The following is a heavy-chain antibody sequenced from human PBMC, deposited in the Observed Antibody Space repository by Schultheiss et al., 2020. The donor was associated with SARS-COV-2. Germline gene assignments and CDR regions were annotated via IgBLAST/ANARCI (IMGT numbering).Heavy chain of an antibody. CDR3: ARADDSSRYSYYFDY. Sequence: SETLSLTCTVSGGSISSYYWSWIRQPPGKGLEWIGEINHSGSTNYNPSLQSRVTISVDTSKNQFSLKLSSVTAADTAVYYCARADDSSRYSYYFDYWGQGTLVTVSS. D-gene: IGHD3-22*01. CDR1: GGSISSYY. J-gene: IGHJ4*02. CDR2: INHSGST. V-gene: IGHV4-34*01.